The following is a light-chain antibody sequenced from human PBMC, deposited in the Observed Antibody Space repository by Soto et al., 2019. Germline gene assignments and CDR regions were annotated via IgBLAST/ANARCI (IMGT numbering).Light chain of an antibody. CDR1: QSISKW. CDR3: QQYSSYSEWT. CDR2: DAS. J-gene: IGKJ1*01. V-gene: IGKV1-5*01. Sequence: DIQMTQSPSTLSAAIGDRVSITCRASQSISKWLAWHQQKPGKAPKLLIYDASTLQSGVPPRFSGSGSGTEFTLTIRSLQPDDIATYYCQQYSSYSEWTFGEGTKVDIK.